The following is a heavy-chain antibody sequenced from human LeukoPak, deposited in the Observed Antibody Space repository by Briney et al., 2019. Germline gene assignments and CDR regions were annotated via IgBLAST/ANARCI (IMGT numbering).Heavy chain of an antibody. V-gene: IGHV3-7*03. Sequence: GGSLRLSCVASGFSFSSYWMTWVRRAPGKGLEWVANIRRDGSVTHYLDSVKGRFTVSRDNAKNSLYLQMDRLRAEDTAVYYCAKPARTDYVDYWGQGTLVTVSS. CDR2: IRRDGSVT. D-gene: IGHD1-14*01. CDR1: GFSFSSYW. CDR3: AKPARTDYVDY. J-gene: IGHJ4*02.